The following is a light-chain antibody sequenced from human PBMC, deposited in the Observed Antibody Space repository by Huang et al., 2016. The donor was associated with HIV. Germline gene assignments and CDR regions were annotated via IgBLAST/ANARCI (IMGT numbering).Light chain of an antibody. CDR3: QQYDNWPPLT. J-gene: IGKJ4*01. V-gene: IGKV3-15*01. Sequence: EIAMTQSPATLSVSPGERATLSCRASQSVRSNLAWYQQKPGQAPRLLIYGASTRPPGIPARFSGAGSGTAFTLTISSLQCEDCAVYYCQQYDNWPPLTFGGGTKVEI. CDR1: QSVRSN. CDR2: GAS.